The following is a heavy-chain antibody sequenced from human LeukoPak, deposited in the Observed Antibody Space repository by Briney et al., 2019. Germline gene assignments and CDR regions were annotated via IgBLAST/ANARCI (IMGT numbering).Heavy chain of an antibody. V-gene: IGHV4-31*03. CDR1: GGSISSGGYY. D-gene: IGHD2-21*01. J-gene: IGHJ4*02. Sequence: SETLSLTCTVSGGSISSGGYYWSWIRQHPGKGLEWIGYIHYSGSTYYNPSLKSRVTISEDTSKNQFSLKLSSVTAADTAVYYCATAHYSSRVEYWGQGTLVTVSS. CDR3: ATAHYSSRVEY. CDR2: IHYSGST.